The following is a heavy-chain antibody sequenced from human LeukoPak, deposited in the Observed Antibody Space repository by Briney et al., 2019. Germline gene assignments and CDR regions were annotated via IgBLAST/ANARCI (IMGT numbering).Heavy chain of an antibody. V-gene: IGHV3-30-3*01. CDR3: ARDQRRGAFDI. CDR1: GFTFSSYA. Sequence: GGSLRLSCAASGFTFSSYAMHWVRQAPGKGLEGVAVISYDGSNKYYADSVKGRFTISRDNSKNTLYLQMNSLRAEDTAVYYCARDQRRGAFDIWGQGTMVTVSS. D-gene: IGHD1-1*01. J-gene: IGHJ3*02. CDR2: ISYDGSNK.